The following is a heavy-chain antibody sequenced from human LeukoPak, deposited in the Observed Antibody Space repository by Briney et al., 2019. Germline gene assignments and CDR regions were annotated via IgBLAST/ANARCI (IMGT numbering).Heavy chain of an antibody. CDR1: GFTFSSYA. J-gene: IGHJ5*02. Sequence: GGSLRLSCAASGFTFSSYAMSWVRQAPGKGLEWVSAISASGGSTYYADSVKGRFTISRDNSQNTLYLQMNSLRAEDTAVYYCAKSPVATIRFFDPWGQGTLVTVSS. CDR2: ISASGGST. CDR3: AKSPVATIRFFDP. D-gene: IGHD5-12*01. V-gene: IGHV3-23*01.